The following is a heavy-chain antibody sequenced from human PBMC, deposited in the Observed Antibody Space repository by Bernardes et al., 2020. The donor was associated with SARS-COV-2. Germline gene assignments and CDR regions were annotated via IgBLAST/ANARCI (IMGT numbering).Heavy chain of an antibody. CDR1: GGSISSSNYY. J-gene: IGHJ6*02. CDR2: IYSSGNS. Sequence: SETLSLTCTVSGGSISSSNYYWGWIRQAPGTGLEWIVSIYSSGNSYYSPSLQSRVTESVDTSKHQFSLSLSFVTAADTAVYYCAGSSCGIDCYLGGLRSWGYGMDVWGQGTTVTVSS. V-gene: IGHV4-39*01. D-gene: IGHD2-21*02. CDR3: AGSSCGIDCYLGGLRSWGYGMDV.